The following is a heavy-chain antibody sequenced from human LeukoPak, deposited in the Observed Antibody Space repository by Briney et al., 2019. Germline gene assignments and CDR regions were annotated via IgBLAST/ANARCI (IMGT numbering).Heavy chain of an antibody. Sequence: GGSLRLSCAASGFKFSNDWMNWVRQAPGKGLEWVANINQHGSEQYYADSVRGRFTISRDNSRNSLYLQMNSLRGKDTAVYYCARDPDVVRGVHFDYWGQGVLVTVSS. CDR2: INQHGSEQ. J-gene: IGHJ4*02. CDR1: GFKFSNDW. CDR3: ARDPDVVRGVHFDY. V-gene: IGHV3-7*03. D-gene: IGHD3-10*01.